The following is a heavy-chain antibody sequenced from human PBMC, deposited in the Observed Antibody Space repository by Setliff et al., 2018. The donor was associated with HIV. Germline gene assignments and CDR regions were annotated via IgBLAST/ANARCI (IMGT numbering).Heavy chain of an antibody. V-gene: IGHV4-61*09. Sequence: PSETLSLTCTVSGGSINSGSHYWSWIRQPAGKGLEWIGHIYTSGSTNYNPSLQSRVTISADTSKNQFSLKLSSVTAADTAVYYCARRGDYDVFHIWGQGTMVTVSS. CDR2: IYTSGST. D-gene: IGHD4-17*01. J-gene: IGHJ3*02. CDR3: ARRGDYDVFHI. CDR1: GGSINSGSHY.